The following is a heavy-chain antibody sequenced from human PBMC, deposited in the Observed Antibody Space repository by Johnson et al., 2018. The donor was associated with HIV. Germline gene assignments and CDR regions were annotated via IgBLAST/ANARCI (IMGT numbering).Heavy chain of an antibody. CDR1: GFTFSDYY. Sequence: VQLVESGGGLVNPGGSLRLSCAASGFTFSDYYMSWIRQTPGKGLEWVAYIRQDGGEKEYLDSVKGRFTISRDNSKNTLYLQMNSLRADDTAVYYCARAYSYGAFDIWGQGTRVTVSS. J-gene: IGHJ3*02. CDR2: IRQDGGEK. V-gene: IGHV3-7*01. D-gene: IGHD5-18*01. CDR3: ARAYSYGAFDI.